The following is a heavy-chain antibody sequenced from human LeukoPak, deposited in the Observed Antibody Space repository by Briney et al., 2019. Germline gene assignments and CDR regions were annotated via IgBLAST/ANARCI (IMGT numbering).Heavy chain of an antibody. V-gene: IGHV3-11*01. CDR1: GFTFSDYY. CDR2: ISSSGSTI. Sequence: GGSLRLSCAASGFTFSDYYMSWIRQAPGKGLEWVSYISSSGSTIYYADPVKGRFTISRDNAKNSLYLQMNSLRAEDTAVYYCASPAITMVRGVGDYWGQGTLVTVSS. D-gene: IGHD3-10*01. CDR3: ASPAITMVRGVGDY. J-gene: IGHJ4*02.